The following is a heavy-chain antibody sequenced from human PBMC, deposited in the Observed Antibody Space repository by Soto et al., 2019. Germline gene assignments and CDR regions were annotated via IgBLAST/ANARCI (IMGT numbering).Heavy chain of an antibody. Sequence: QVPLVQSGAEVKKPGASVKVSCKASGYTFTSYDINWVRQATGQGLEWMGWMNPNSGNTGYAQKFQGRVTMTRNTSISTAYMELSSLRSEDTAVYYCARGDIVVVPAADRNWYFDLWGRGTLVTVSS. J-gene: IGHJ2*01. CDR2: MNPNSGNT. D-gene: IGHD2-2*01. CDR1: GYTFTSYD. CDR3: ARGDIVVVPAADRNWYFDL. V-gene: IGHV1-8*01.